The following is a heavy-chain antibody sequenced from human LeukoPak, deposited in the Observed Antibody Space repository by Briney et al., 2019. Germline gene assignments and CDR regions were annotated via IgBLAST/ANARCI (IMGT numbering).Heavy chain of an antibody. J-gene: IGHJ6*03. CDR3: ARDGTDSSSSRYYYYYMDL. CDR1: GGSISSYY. V-gene: IGHV4-4*07. D-gene: IGHD6-13*01. CDR2: IYTSGST. Sequence: SETLSLTCTVSGGSISSYYWSWIRQPAGKGLEWIGRIYTSGSTNYNPSLKSRVTMSVDTSKNQFSLKLSSVTAADTAVYYCARDGTDSSSSRYYYYYMDLWGKGTTVTVSS.